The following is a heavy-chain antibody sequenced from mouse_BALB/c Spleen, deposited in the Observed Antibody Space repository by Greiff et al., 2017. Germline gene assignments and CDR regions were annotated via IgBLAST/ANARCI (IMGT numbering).Heavy chain of an antibody. J-gene: IGHJ1*01. V-gene: IGHV1-9*01. Sequence: QVQLQQSGAELMKPGASVKISCKATGYTFSSYWIEWVKQRPGHGLEWIGEILPGSGSTNYNEKFKGKATFTADTSSNTSYMQLSSLTSEDSAVYYCARSRYGSSHWYFDVWGAGTTVTVSS. CDR2: ILPGSGST. CDR3: ARSRYGSSHWYFDV. D-gene: IGHD1-1*01. CDR1: GYTFSSYW.